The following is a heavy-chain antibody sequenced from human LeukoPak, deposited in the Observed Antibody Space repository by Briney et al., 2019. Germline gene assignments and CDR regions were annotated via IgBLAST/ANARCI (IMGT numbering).Heavy chain of an antibody. J-gene: IGHJ4*02. CDR1: GFTFSSYS. Sequence: GGSLRLSCAASGFTFSSYSMNWVRQAPGKGLEWVSYITTSSDTIYYADSVKGRFTISRDNAKNTLYLQMNSLRAEDTALYYCAKDRAYSSNWYGGDYWGQGTLVTVSS. CDR3: AKDRAYSSNWYGGDY. D-gene: IGHD6-13*01. CDR2: ITTSSDTI. V-gene: IGHV3-48*01.